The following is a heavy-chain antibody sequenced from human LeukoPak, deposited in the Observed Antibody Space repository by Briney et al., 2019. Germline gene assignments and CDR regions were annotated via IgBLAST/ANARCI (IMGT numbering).Heavy chain of an antibody. CDR2: IYYSGST. CDR3: ASISSWYYYYYYYMDV. V-gene: IGHV4-39*07. D-gene: IGHD6-13*01. Sequence: SQTLSLTCTVSGGSISSGSYYWGWIRQPPGKGLEWIGSIYYSGSTYYNPSLKSRVTISVDTSKNQFSLKLSSVTAADTAVYYCASISSWYYYYYYYMDVWGKGTTVTVSS. CDR1: GGSISSGSYY. J-gene: IGHJ6*03.